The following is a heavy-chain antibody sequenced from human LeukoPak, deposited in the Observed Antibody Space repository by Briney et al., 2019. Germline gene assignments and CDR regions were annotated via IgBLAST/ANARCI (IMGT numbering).Heavy chain of an antibody. Sequence: PGGSLRLSCAASGFTFSSYAMSWVRQAPGKGLEWVSAISGSGGGTYYADSVKGRFTISRDNSKNTLYLQMNSLRAEDTAVYYCAKVDYDILTGYSAGWYYFDYWGQGTLVTVSS. J-gene: IGHJ4*02. CDR3: AKVDYDILTGYSAGWYYFDY. CDR2: ISGSGGGT. D-gene: IGHD3-9*01. CDR1: GFTFSSYA. V-gene: IGHV3-23*01.